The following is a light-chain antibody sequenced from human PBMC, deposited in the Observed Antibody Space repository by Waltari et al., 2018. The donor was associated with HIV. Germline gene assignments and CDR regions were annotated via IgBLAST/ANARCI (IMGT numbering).Light chain of an antibody. J-gene: IGLJ3*02. CDR2: NNH. CDR1: YSNIGSNT. Sequence: QPLLPPPPSASGTPGQRVTLSCSGSYSNIGSNTVNWHQQLPGSAPRALIYNNHQRPSGVPDRFSGSKSGTSASLAISGLQSEDQGDYYCASWDDKLDGWVFGGGTRLTVL. V-gene: IGLV1-44*01. CDR3: ASWDDKLDGWV.